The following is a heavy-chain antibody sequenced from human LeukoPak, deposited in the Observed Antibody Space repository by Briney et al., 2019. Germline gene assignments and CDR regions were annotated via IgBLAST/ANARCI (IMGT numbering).Heavy chain of an antibody. CDR1: GGSISSYY. J-gene: IGHJ4*02. CDR3: AQIAVAGYFDY. V-gene: IGHV4-59*01. Sequence: SETLSLTCTVSGGSISSYYWSWIRQPPGKGLEWIGYIYYSGSTNYDPSLKSRVTISVDTSKNQFSLKLSFVTAADTAVYYCAQIAVAGYFDYWGQGTLVTVSS. D-gene: IGHD6-19*01. CDR2: IYYSGST.